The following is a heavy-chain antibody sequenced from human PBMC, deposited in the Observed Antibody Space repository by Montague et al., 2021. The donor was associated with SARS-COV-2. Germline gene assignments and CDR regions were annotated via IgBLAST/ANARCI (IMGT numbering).Heavy chain of an antibody. J-gene: IGHJ4*02. CDR2: IYDSGST. CDR1: GSSVRSYY. Sequence: SETLSLTCIVSGSSVRSYYWSWIRQPPGKGLEWIGYIYDSGSTNYNPSLKSRVTISVDTSKNQFSLKLSSVTAAATAVYYCARENTVTTFGGPYYIDSWGQGTLVTVSA. CDR3: ARENTVTTFGGPYYIDS. D-gene: IGHD4-17*01. V-gene: IGHV4-59*02.